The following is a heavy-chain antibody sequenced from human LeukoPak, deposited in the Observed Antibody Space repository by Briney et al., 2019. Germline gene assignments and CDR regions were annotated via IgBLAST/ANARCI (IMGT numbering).Heavy chain of an antibody. CDR2: IKQDGSEK. J-gene: IGHJ4*02. Sequence: GGSLRLSCVASAFTFSSYWMSWVRQAPGKGLEWVANIKQDGSEKYYVDSVKGRFTISRDNAKNSLYLQMNSLRAEDTAVYYCARVNSSSWYGLRFDYWGQGTLVTVSS. V-gene: IGHV3-7*01. CDR1: AFTFSSYW. CDR3: ARVNSSSWYGLRFDY. D-gene: IGHD6-13*01.